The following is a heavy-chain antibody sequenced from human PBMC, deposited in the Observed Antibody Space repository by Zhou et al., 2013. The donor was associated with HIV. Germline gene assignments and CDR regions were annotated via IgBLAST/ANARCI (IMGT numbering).Heavy chain of an antibody. Sequence: QVHLVQSGAEVKKPGSSVKVSCKASGGSFSSDAVNWVRQAPGQGLEWLGAIIPMLRTPNYAQKFKGRVTITTDDSTNTAYMELSSLTSEDTAVYYCARDEYYFDYWGQGTLVTVSS. J-gene: IGHJ4*02. CDR2: IIPMLRTP. CDR1: GGSFSSDA. CDR3: ARDEYYFDY. V-gene: IGHV1-69*05.